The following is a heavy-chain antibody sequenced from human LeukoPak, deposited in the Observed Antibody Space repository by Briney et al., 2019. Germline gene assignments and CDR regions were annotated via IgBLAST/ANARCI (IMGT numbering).Heavy chain of an antibody. V-gene: IGHV4-34*01. CDR2: INHSGST. Sequence: PSGTLSLTCAVYGGSFSGYYWSWIRQPPGKGLEWIGEINHSGSTNYNPSLKSRVTISVDTSKNQFSLKLSSVTAADTAVYYCARVGEVSSSSFFDYWGQGTLVTVSS. CDR1: GGSFSGYY. D-gene: IGHD6-6*01. J-gene: IGHJ4*02. CDR3: ARVGEVSSSSFFDY.